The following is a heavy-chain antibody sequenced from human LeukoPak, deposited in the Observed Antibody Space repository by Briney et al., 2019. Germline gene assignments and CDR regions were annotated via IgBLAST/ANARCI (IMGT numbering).Heavy chain of an antibody. CDR1: GGSVSSYY. J-gene: IGHJ4*02. Sequence: SETLSLTCTVSGGSVSSYYWSWIRQPAGKGLEWIGRFYTSGSTNYNPSLKSRVTMSVDTSKNQISLKLSSMTAADTAVYYCARSLQWLADYWGQGTLVTVSS. V-gene: IGHV4-4*07. CDR3: ARSLQWLADY. CDR2: FYTSGST. D-gene: IGHD6-19*01.